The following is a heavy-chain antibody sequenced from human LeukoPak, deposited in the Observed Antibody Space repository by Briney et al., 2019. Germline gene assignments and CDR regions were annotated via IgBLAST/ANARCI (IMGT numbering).Heavy chain of an antibody. CDR1: GYTFTSYG. CDR3: ARTPYGWLSYWYFDL. Sequence: ASVKVSCKASGYTFTSYGISWVRQAPGQGLEWMGWISAYNGNTNYAQKLQGRVTMTTDTSTSTAYMELRSLGSDDTAVYYCARTPYGWLSYWYFDLWGRGTLVTVSS. V-gene: IGHV1-18*01. CDR2: ISAYNGNT. J-gene: IGHJ2*01. D-gene: IGHD5-12*01.